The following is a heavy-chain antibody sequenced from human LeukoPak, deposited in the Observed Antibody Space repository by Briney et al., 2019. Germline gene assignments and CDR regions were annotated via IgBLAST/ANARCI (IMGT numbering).Heavy chain of an antibody. CDR1: GFTFSDYY. CDR3: ARDLRDYDFWSGYYTSFDP. V-gene: IGHV3-11*04. Sequence: PGGSLRLSCAASGFTFSDYYMSWIRQAPGKGLEWVSYISSSGSTIHYADSVKGRFTISRDNAKNSLYLQMNSLRAEDTAVYYCARDLRDYDFWSGYYTSFDPWGQGTLVTVSS. CDR2: ISSSGSTI. J-gene: IGHJ5*02. D-gene: IGHD3-3*01.